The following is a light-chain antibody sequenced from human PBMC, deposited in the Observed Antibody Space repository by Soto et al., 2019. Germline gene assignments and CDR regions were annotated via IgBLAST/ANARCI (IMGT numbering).Light chain of an antibody. CDR1: RSVDSH. Sequence: EVVLTQSPATLSLSPGETATLSCRASRSVDSHLAWYQHKPGQAPRLLIFEASTRATGVPARYSGSGSGTLFTLPINGLGPEDFAVYYCQQRGNWPPLTFGGGTRVEI. J-gene: IGKJ4*01. V-gene: IGKV3-11*01. CDR2: EAS. CDR3: QQRGNWPPLT.